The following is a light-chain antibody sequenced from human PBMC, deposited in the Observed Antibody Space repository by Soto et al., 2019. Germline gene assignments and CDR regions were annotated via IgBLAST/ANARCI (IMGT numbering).Light chain of an antibody. CDR1: QSIGTY. CDR3: QESHST. Sequence: DAQMTQSPSSLSASVGDSVTITCRASQSIGTYLDWYQHKPGKAPKLLIYAASSLQSGVPSRFSGSGSGTDFTLTISSLQPEDFATYDCQESHSTFGQGTKLEIK. CDR2: AAS. J-gene: IGKJ2*01. V-gene: IGKV1-39*01.